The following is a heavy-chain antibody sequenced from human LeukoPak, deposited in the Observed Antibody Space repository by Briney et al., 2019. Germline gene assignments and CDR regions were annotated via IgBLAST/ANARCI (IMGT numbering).Heavy chain of an antibody. CDR3: APSVRSGGSYYFDY. V-gene: IGHV1-46*01. Sequence: ASVKVSCKASGDSLTKYYIHWVRQAPGQGLEWMGIISPSDGSTTYTQKFQGRVTMTTDTSTNTVNMELSSLRSEDTAVYYCAPSVRSGGSYYFDYWGQGTLVTVSS. D-gene: IGHD2-15*01. CDR1: GDSLTKYY. CDR2: ISPSDGST. J-gene: IGHJ4*02.